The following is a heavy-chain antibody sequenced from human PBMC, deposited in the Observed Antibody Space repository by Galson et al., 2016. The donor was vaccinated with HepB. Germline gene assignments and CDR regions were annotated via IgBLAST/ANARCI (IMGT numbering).Heavy chain of an antibody. V-gene: IGHV1-18*04. CDR2: ISPYSGDT. CDR1: GYSFTSYG. CDR3: ARLSTSGTYFGY. J-gene: IGHJ4*02. Sequence: SVKVSCKASGYSFTSYGISWVRQAPGQGLQWMGWISPYSGDTKYAQSLQGRVTMTTDTSASTGYMELSNLRSEDTAVYFCARLSTSGTYFGYWGQGVLVTVSS. D-gene: IGHD1-26*01.